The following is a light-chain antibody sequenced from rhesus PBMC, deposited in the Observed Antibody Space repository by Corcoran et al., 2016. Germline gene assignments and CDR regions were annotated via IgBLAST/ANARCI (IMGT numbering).Light chain of an antibody. V-gene: IGKV1-69*01. CDR1: KGISNW. J-gene: IGKJ2*01. Sequence: DIQMTQSPSSLSASVGDRVTITCRASKGISNWLAWYQQKPGKAPKLLIYRASNLETGVPSRFSVSGSGTDFTLTISSLQPEDIATDYCQQHDNSPYSFGQGTKVEIK. CDR3: QQHDNSPYS. CDR2: RAS.